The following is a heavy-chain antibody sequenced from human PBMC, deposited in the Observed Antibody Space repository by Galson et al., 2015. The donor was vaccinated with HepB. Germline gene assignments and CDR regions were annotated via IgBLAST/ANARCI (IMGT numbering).Heavy chain of an antibody. CDR2: IIPILGIA. V-gene: IGHV1-69*04. D-gene: IGHD3-22*01. J-gene: IGHJ4*02. Sequence: SVKVSCKASGGTFSSYAISWVRQAPGQGLEWMGRIIPILGIANYAQKFQGRVTITADKSTSTAYMELSSLRSEDTAVYYCARGAVYDSSGHTFDYWGQGTLVTVSS. CDR3: ARGAVYDSSGHTFDY. CDR1: GGTFSSYA.